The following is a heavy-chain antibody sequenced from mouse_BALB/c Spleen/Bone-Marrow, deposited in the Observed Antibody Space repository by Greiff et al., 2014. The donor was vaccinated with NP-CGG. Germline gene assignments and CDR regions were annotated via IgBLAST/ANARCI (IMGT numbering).Heavy chain of an antibody. D-gene: IGHD2-4*01. CDR1: GYAFTSYN. J-gene: IGHJ2*01. V-gene: IGHV1S135*01. CDR3: ARYFDYDYFDY. Sequence: LVESGPELVKPGASVKVSCEASGYAFTSYNMYWVKQSHGKSLEWIGYIDPYNGGTYYNQKFKGKATLTVDKSSSTAYMHLNSLTSEDSALYYCARYFDYDYFDYWGQGTTLTVSS. CDR2: IDPYNGGT.